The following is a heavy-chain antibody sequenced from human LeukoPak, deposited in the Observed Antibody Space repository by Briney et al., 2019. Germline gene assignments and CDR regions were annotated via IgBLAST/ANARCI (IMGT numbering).Heavy chain of an antibody. CDR1: GGSISSGDYY. Sequence: SETLSLSCTVSGGSISSGDYYWSWIRQPPGKGLEWIGYIYYSGSTYYNPSLKSRVTISVDTSKNQFSLKLSSVTAADTTVYYCARTYGSGILIFRFDPWGQGTLVTVSS. CDR3: ARTYGSGILIFRFDP. V-gene: IGHV4-30-4*01. D-gene: IGHD3-10*01. CDR2: IYYSGST. J-gene: IGHJ5*02.